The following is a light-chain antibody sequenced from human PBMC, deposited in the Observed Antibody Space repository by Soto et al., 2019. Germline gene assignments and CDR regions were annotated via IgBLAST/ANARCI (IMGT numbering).Light chain of an antibody. Sequence: EIVMTQSPATLSLSPGERATLSCRTSQSLSSNYLSWYQQQPGQAPRLLIYGASTRAPGIPARFSGSGSGTDFTLPISSLQTEDFAVYYCHQDYNFPRTFGGGTKVEIK. V-gene: IGKV3D-7*01. J-gene: IGKJ4*01. CDR3: HQDYNFPRT. CDR2: GAS. CDR1: QSLSSNY.